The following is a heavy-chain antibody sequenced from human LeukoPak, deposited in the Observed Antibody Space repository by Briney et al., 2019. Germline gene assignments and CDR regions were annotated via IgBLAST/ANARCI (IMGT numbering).Heavy chain of an antibody. Sequence: ASVKVSCKASGGTFSSYAISWVRQAPGQGLEWMGGIIPIFGTANYAQEFQGRVTITADESTSTAYMELSSLRSEDTAVYYCARAPQWEPTFLDAFDIWGQGTMVTVSS. CDR3: ARAPQWEPTFLDAFDI. V-gene: IGHV1-69*13. CDR1: GGTFSSYA. CDR2: IIPIFGTA. J-gene: IGHJ3*02. D-gene: IGHD1-26*01.